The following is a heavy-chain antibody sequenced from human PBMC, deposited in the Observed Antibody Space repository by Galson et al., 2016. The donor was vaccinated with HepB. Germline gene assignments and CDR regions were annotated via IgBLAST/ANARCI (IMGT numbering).Heavy chain of an antibody. D-gene: IGHD3/OR15-3a*01. CDR2: IDRDGSET. CDR1: RFTFSNFW. Sequence: SLRLSCAASRFTFSNFWMVWVRQAPGKGLEWVANIDRDGSETNYVDSVKGRFTISRDNAKNSLYLQMNTMEAEDTATYYCTTYRGPTWTFFEYWGQGTLVTASS. V-gene: IGHV3-7*01. J-gene: IGHJ4*02. CDR3: TTYRGPTWTFFEY.